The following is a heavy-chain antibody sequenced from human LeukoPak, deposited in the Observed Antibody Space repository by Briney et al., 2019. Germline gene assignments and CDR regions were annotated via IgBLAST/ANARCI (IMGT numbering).Heavy chain of an antibody. Sequence: GGSLRLSCAASGFAFNTYAMHWVRQAPGKGLEWVAATSHDEGNKYYADSVKGRFTISRDNSRNTLYLEVNSLRNDDTAVYYCARGPGLAMGKGYFDYCGQGTLVTVSS. CDR3: ARGPGLAMGKGYFDY. D-gene: IGHD5-18*01. CDR1: GFAFNTYA. V-gene: IGHV3-30-3*01. J-gene: IGHJ4*02. CDR2: TSHDEGNK.